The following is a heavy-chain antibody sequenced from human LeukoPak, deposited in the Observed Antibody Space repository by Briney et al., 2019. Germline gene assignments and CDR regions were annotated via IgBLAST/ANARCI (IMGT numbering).Heavy chain of an antibody. CDR1: GFTFSTYA. D-gene: IGHD6-13*01. CDR3: AKGGSSSWYGH. CDR2: ISGSGATT. Sequence: PGGSLRLSCAVSGFTFSTYALSWVRQAPGKGLEWVSAISGSGATTYYADSVKGRFTISRDNSKNTLYLQMNSLRAEDTAVYYCAKGGSSSWYGHWGQGTLVTVSS. V-gene: IGHV3-23*01. J-gene: IGHJ5*02.